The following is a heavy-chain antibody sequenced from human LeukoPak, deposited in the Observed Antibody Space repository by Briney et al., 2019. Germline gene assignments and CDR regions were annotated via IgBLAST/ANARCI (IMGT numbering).Heavy chain of an antibody. D-gene: IGHD3-10*01. CDR1: GFTFSDYY. CDR2: ISSSGSTI. J-gene: IGHJ4*02. CDR3: VKVAHYYYGSESYYFFEH. V-gene: IGHV3-11*04. Sequence: GGSLRLSCAASGFTFSDYYMSWIRQAPGKGLEWVSYISSSGSTIYYADSVKGRFTISRDNAKNSLYLQMNSLRVEDTAIYYCVKVAHYYYGSESYYFFEHWGQGTPVTASS.